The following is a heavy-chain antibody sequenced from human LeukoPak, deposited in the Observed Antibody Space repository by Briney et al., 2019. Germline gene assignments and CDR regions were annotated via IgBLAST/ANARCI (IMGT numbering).Heavy chain of an antibody. CDR1: GFTFSSYS. CDR2: ISSSSYI. D-gene: IGHD5-18*01. V-gene: IGHV3-21*01. J-gene: IGHJ6*03. Sequence: GGSLRLSCVGSGFTFSSYSMNWVRQAPGKGLEWVSFISSSSYIYYADSMKGRFTISRDNAKNSLYLQMNSLRAEDTAVYYCARDQWLQSNYYMDVWGKGTTVTVSS. CDR3: ARDQWLQSNYYMDV.